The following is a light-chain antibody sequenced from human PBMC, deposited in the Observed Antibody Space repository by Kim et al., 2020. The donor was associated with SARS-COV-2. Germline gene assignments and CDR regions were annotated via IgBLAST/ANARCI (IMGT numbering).Light chain of an antibody. Sequence: VTISCTGSSSNIGAGYDVHWYQQLPGTAPKLIIYGNSNRPSGVPDRFSGSKSGTSASLAITGLQAEDEADYYCQSYDSSLSAYVVFGGGTKVTVL. CDR1: SSNIGAGYD. CDR2: GNS. V-gene: IGLV1-40*01. CDR3: QSYDSSLSAYVV. J-gene: IGLJ2*01.